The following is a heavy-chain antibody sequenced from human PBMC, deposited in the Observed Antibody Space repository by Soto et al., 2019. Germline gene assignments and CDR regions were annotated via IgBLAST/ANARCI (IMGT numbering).Heavy chain of an antibody. CDR2: ISASGGDT. V-gene: IGHV3-23*01. D-gene: IGHD3-22*01. CDR3: ARAEYYYDSSGYHGIYYFDY. CDR1: GIMFSNYA. J-gene: IGHJ4*02. Sequence: TGGSLRLSCLASGIMFSNYAMNWVRQAPGKGLEWVSGISASGGDTYYADSVKGRFTISRDNSKNTVYLQMSSLRADDTAVYYCARAEYYYDSSGYHGIYYFDYWGQGTLVTVSS.